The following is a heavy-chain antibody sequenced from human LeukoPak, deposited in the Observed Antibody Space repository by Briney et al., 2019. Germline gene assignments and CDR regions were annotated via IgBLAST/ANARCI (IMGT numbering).Heavy chain of an antibody. CDR1: GFTFSSYA. V-gene: IGHV3-23*01. D-gene: IGHD3-22*01. CDR2: ISGSGGST. J-gene: IGHJ4*02. Sequence: GGSLRLSCAASGFTFSSYAMSWVRQAPGKGLEWVSAISGSGGSTYYADSVKGRFTISRDNSKNTLYLQMNSLRAEDTAVYYCAKGSMSERCYYDSSGYYYVNYFDYWGQGTLVTVSS. CDR3: AKGSMSERCYYDSSGYYYVNYFDY.